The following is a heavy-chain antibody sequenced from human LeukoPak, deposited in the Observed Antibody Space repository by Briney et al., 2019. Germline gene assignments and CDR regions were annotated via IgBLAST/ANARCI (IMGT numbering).Heavy chain of an antibody. Sequence: PGGSLRLSCTASGFTFGDYAMSWVRQAPGKGLEWVGFIRSKAYGGTTEYAASVKGRFTISRDDSKSIAYLQMNSLKTEDTAVYYCTRGYMVGTSCYIDYWGQGTLVTVSS. CDR3: TRGYMVGTSCYIDY. CDR2: IRSKAYGGTT. D-gene: IGHD2-2*02. J-gene: IGHJ4*02. CDR1: GFTFGDYA. V-gene: IGHV3-49*04.